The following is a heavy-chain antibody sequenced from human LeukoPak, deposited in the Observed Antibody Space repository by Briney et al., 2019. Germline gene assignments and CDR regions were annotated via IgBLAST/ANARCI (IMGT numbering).Heavy chain of an antibody. CDR2: IGIDSGNT. CDR1: GFTFSDYS. Sequence: RGSLRLSCAASGFTFSDYSMNWVRQAPGKGLEWISYIGIDSGNTNYADSVKGRFTISGDKAKNSLYLQMNSLRVEDTAVYYCARDYKYAFDNWGQGTLVTVSS. J-gene: IGHJ4*02. D-gene: IGHD5-24*01. V-gene: IGHV3-48*01. CDR3: ARDYKYAFDN.